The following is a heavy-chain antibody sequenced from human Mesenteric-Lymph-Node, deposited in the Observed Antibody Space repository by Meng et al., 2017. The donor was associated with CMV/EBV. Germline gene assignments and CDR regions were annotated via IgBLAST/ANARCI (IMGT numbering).Heavy chain of an antibody. CDR2: IYWDDDK. Sequence: QITLKESGPTLVKPTQTLTLTCTFPGFSLSTSGVGVGWIRQPPGKALEWLALIYWDDDKRYSPSLKSRLTITKDTSKNQVVLTMTNMDPVDTATYYCAHSSGIAAAGPFYFDYWGQGTLVTGSS. CDR1: GFSLSTSGVG. J-gene: IGHJ4*02. V-gene: IGHV2-5*02. CDR3: AHSSGIAAAGPFYFDY. D-gene: IGHD6-13*01.